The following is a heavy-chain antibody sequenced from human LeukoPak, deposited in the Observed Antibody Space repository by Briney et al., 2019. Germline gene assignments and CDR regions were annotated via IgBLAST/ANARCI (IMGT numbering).Heavy chain of an antibody. J-gene: IGHJ4*02. Sequence: GGSLRLSCAASGFTFSDYYMSWIRQAPGKGLEWVSYISNSGSTIYYTDSVKGRFTISRDDAKNSLYLQMNSLRAEDTAVYYCASESYDSSGVFDYWGQGTLVTVSS. D-gene: IGHD3-22*01. V-gene: IGHV3-11*01. CDR1: GFTFSDYY. CDR2: ISNSGSTI. CDR3: ASESYDSSGVFDY.